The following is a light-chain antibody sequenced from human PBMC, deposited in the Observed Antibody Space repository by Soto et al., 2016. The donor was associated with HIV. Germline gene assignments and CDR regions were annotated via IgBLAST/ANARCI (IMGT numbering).Light chain of an antibody. Sequence: SYELTQAPSVSVAPGKTARITCGGNNIGSKSVHWYQQKPGQAPVLVVYDDSDRPSGIPGRFSGSNSGNTATLTISRVEAGDEADYYCQVWDSSSDVAFGGGTKLTVL. V-gene: IGLV3-21*03. J-gene: IGLJ2*01. CDR3: QVWDSSSDVA. CDR2: DDS. CDR1: NIGSKS.